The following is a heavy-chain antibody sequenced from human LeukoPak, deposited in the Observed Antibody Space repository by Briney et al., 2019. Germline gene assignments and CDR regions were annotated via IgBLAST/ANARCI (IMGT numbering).Heavy chain of an antibody. Sequence: GGSVRLSCAASGFTFGSYSMNWVRQAPGKGLEWVSSISSSSSYIYYADSVKGRFTISRDNSKNTLYLQMNSLRAEDTAVYYCARDGFSSGYPNDAFDIWGQGTMVTVSS. V-gene: IGHV3-21*04. CDR2: ISSSSSYI. CDR1: GFTFGSYS. D-gene: IGHD3-22*01. CDR3: ARDGFSSGYPNDAFDI. J-gene: IGHJ3*02.